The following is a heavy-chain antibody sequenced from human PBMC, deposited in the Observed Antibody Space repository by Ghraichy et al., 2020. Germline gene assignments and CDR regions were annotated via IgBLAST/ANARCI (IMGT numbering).Heavy chain of an antibody. CDR1: GFTFSSYW. CDR2: IKQDGSEK. Sequence: GESLNISCAASGFTFSSYWMSWVRQAPGKGLEWVANIKQDGSEKYYVDSVKGRFTISRDNAKNSLYLQMNSLRAEDTAVYYCAREGGVPRQEDYYGMDVWGQGTTVTVSS. J-gene: IGHJ6*02. V-gene: IGHV3-7*01. D-gene: IGHD2-2*01. CDR3: AREGGVPRQEDYYGMDV.